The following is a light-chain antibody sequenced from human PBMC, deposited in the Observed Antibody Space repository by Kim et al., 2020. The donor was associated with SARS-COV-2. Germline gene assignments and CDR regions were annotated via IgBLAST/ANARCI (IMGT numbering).Light chain of an antibody. CDR3: NSRDSSGNHNWV. CDR1: SLRSYY. V-gene: IGLV3-19*01. CDR2: GKN. J-gene: IGLJ3*02. Sequence: LEQTVRIKCQGDSLRSYYASWYQQKPGQAPVLVIYGKNNRPSGIPDRFSGSSSGNTASLTITGAQAEDEADYYCNSRDSSGNHNWVFGGGTKLTVL.